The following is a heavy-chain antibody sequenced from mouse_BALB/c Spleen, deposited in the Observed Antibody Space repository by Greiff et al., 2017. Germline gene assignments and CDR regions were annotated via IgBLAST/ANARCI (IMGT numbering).Heavy chain of an antibody. CDR2: ISYDGSN. V-gene: IGHV3-6*02. Sequence: VQLQQSGPGLVKPSQSLSLTCSVTGYSITSGYYWNWIRQFPGNKLEWMGYISYDGSNNYNPSLKNRISITRDTSKNQFFLKLNSVTTEDTATYYCALLRLRDAYWGQGTLVTVSA. J-gene: IGHJ3*01. CDR1: GYSITSGYY. CDR3: ALLRLRDAY. D-gene: IGHD1-2*01.